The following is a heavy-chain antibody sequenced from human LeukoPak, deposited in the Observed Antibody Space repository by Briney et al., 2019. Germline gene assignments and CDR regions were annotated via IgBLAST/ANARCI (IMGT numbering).Heavy chain of an antibody. Sequence: SETLSLTCAVSGGSIRNSSFYWGWIRQPPGKGLEWIASIYSTGTTYYNPSIKSRITIFVDTSKNQVSLKLRSVTAADTAVYYCARRTTVTIPFGYWGQGTLVTVSS. J-gene: IGHJ4*02. CDR1: GGSIRNSSFY. CDR2: IYSTGTT. D-gene: IGHD4-11*01. CDR3: ARRTTVTIPFGY. V-gene: IGHV4-39*01.